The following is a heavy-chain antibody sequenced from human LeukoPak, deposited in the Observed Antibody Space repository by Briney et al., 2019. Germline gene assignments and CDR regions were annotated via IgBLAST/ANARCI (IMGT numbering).Heavy chain of an antibody. CDR2: ISAYNGNT. CDR1: GYTFTSYG. D-gene: IGHD3-9*01. CDR3: ARDWADGGGYFDWLFRSFDY. Sequence: ASVKVSCKASGYTFTSYGISWVRQAPGQGLEWMGWISAYNGNTNYAQKLQGRVTMTTDTSTGTAYMELRSLRSDDTAVYYCARDWADGGGYFDWLFRSFDYWGQGTLVTVSS. J-gene: IGHJ4*02. V-gene: IGHV1-18*01.